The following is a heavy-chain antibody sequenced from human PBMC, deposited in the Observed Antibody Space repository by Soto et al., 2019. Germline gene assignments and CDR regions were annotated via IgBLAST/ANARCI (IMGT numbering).Heavy chain of an antibody. Sequence: SETLSLTCAVYGGSFSGYYWSWIRQPPEKGLEWIGEITHSGRTNYNPSLKGRVTISVDTSKNQSSLKLSSVTAADTAVYYCARGIPQNLINFDFWGQGARVTVSS. CDR3: ARGIPQNLINFDF. CDR1: GGSFSGYY. V-gene: IGHV4-34*01. J-gene: IGHJ4*02. CDR2: ITHSGRT.